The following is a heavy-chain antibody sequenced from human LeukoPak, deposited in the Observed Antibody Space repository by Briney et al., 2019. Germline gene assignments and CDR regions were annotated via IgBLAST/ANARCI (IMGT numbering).Heavy chain of an antibody. D-gene: IGHD3-22*01. CDR2: ISSSSSYI. CDR1: GFTFSSYS. Sequence: PGGSLRLSCAASGFTFSSYSMNWVRQAPGKGLEWVSSISSSSSYIYYADSVKGRFTISRDNAKNSLYLQMNSLRAEDTAVYYCARERQITMIVPDYFDYWGQGTLVTVS. J-gene: IGHJ4*02. V-gene: IGHV3-21*01. CDR3: ARERQITMIVPDYFDY.